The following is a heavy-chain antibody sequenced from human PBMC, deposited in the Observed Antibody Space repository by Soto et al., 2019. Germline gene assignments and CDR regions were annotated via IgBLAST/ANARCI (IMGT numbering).Heavy chain of an antibody. CDR1: GFTFSSYE. CDR2: ISSSGSTI. V-gene: IGHV3-48*03. Sequence: PGGSLRLSCAASGFTFSSYEMNWVRQAPGKGLEWVSYISSSGSTIYYADSVKGRFTISRDNAKNSLYLQMNSLRAEDTAVYYCARVGYDFWSGSPYYYYGMDVWGQGTTVTVSS. CDR3: ARVGYDFWSGSPYYYYGMDV. J-gene: IGHJ6*02. D-gene: IGHD3-3*01.